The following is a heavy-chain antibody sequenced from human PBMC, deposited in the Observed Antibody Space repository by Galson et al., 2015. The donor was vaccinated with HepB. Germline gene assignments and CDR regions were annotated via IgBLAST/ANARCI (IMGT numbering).Heavy chain of an antibody. D-gene: IGHD2-2*01. Sequence: SVKVSCKASGYTFTSYGISWVRQAPGQGLEWMGWISAYNGNTNYAQKLQGRVTMTTDTSTSTAYMELRSLRSDDTAVYYCARVEWDIVVVPAVPRYYMDVWGKGTTVTVSS. CDR1: GYTFTSYG. CDR3: ARVEWDIVVVPAVPRYYMDV. CDR2: ISAYNGNT. V-gene: IGHV1-18*01. J-gene: IGHJ6*03.